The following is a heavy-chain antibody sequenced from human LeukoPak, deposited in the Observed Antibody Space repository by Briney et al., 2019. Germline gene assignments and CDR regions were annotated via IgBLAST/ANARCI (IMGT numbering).Heavy chain of an antibody. CDR2: INYGGTN. CDR3: AYGSNSAADH. J-gene: IGHJ4*02. D-gene: IGHD4-23*01. Sequence: SETLSLTCTVSGGSISSWTYYWGWIRQPPGKGLEWIGTINYGGTNYYNPSLKSRVTISVDTSKNQFSLNLNSVTAADTAVYYCAYGSNSAADHWGQGTLVTVSS. V-gene: IGHV4-39*01. CDR1: GGSISSWTYY.